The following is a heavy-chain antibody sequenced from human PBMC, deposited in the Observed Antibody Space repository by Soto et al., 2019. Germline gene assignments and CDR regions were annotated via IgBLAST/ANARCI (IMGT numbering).Heavy chain of an antibody. CDR3: ARDDELGDTAMVLSYYYGMDV. V-gene: IGHV1-69*12. CDR2: IIPIFGTA. D-gene: IGHD5-18*01. Sequence: QVQLVQSGAEVKKPGSSVKVSCKASGGTFSSYAISWVRQAPGQGLEWMGGIIPIFGTANYAEKFPGRVTITADESTSTAYMELRSLRSEDTAVYYCARDDELGDTAMVLSYYYGMDVWGQGTTVTVSS. CDR1: GGTFSSYA. J-gene: IGHJ6*02.